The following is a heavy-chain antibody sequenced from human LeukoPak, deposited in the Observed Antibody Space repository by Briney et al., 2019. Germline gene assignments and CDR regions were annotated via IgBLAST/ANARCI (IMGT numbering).Heavy chain of an antibody. D-gene: IGHD1-26*01. CDR2: ISSSGSTI. Sequence: GRSLRLSCAASGFTFSSYGMNWVRQAPGKGLEWVSYISSSGSTIYYADSVKGRFTISRDNAKNSLYLQMNSLRAEDTAVYYCARDRLVGTRSFDYWGQGTLVTVSS. J-gene: IGHJ4*02. V-gene: IGHV3-48*04. CDR1: GFTFSSYG. CDR3: ARDRLVGTRSFDY.